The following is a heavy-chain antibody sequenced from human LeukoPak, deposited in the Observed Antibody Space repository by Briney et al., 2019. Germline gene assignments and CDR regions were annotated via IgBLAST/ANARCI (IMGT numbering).Heavy chain of an antibody. CDR2: IYYNGRVT. D-gene: IGHD6-13*01. Sequence: SETLSLTCTVSGGTLNPYYWGWIRLPPGKGLEWIGYIYYNGRVTNYNPSLKGRVSISVDTSKNQFSLNLRSVTAADTAVYYCARAGSSWSFDYWGQGTLVTVSS. V-gene: IGHV4-59*01. J-gene: IGHJ4*02. CDR3: ARAGSSWSFDY. CDR1: GGTLNPYY.